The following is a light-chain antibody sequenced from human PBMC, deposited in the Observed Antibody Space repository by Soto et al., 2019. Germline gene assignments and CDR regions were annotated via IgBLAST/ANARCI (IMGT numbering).Light chain of an antibody. CDR2: GAS. Sequence: EIVLTQSPGTLSLSPGERATLSCRASQSVSNNYLAWYQQKPGQAPRLLIYGASNRATRIPDRFSGSGSGTDFTINIRRLEPEHFAVYYCQQYGSSGTFGQGTKV. CDR1: QSVSNNY. CDR3: QQYGSSGT. J-gene: IGKJ1*01. V-gene: IGKV3-20*01.